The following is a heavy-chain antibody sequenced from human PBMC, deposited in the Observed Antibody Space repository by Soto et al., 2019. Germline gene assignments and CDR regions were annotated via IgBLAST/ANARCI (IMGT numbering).Heavy chain of an antibody. D-gene: IGHD3-10*01. CDR1: GFALSTDGVG. J-gene: IGHJ4*02. V-gene: IGHV2-5*02. CDR2: IYWDDDK. Sequence: QITLKESGPTLVKPTQTLTLTCTVSGFALSTDGVGVGWIRQPPGKAPEWLALIYWDDDKRYRPSLKSRLTITKDTSKQQVVLRMTNMDPVDTATYYCAHATYYDGSGGYYGFDIWGQGTLVTVSS. CDR3: AHATYYDGSGGYYGFDI.